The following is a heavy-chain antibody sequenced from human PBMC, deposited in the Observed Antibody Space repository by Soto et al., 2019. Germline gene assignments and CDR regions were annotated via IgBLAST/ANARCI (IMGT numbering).Heavy chain of an antibody. Sequence: SETLSLTWAVSSGSTSTGGYSWSWIRQPPGKGLEWIGYIYHSGSTYYNPSLKSRVTISVDRSKNQFSLKLSSVTAADTAVYYCARMTDISGQGTMVTVSS. J-gene: IGHJ3*02. V-gene: IGHV4-30-2*01. CDR3: ARMTDI. CDR2: IYHSGST. CDR1: SGSTSTGGYS.